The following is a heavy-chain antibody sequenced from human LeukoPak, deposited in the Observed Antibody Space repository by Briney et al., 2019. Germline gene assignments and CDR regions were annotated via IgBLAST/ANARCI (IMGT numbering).Heavy chain of an antibody. J-gene: IGHJ3*02. D-gene: IGHD3-10*01. CDR3: ARDILWFGELSADAFDI. V-gene: IGHV3-7*01. Sequence: GGSLRLSCAASGFTFSSYWMSWVRQAPGKGLEWVANIKQDGSEKYYVDSVKGRFTISRDNAKNSLYLQMNSLRAEDTAVYYCARDILWFGELSADAFDIWGQGTMVTVSS. CDR1: GFTFSSYW. CDR2: IKQDGSEK.